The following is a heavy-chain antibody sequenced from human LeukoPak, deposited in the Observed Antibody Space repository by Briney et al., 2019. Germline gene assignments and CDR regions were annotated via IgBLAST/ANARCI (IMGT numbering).Heavy chain of an antibody. CDR1: GFTFSIYA. V-gene: IGHV3-23*01. D-gene: IGHD4-17*01. CDR3: AKEGDYSNAAPEWGFDS. Sequence: GGSLRLSCAASGFTFSIYAMSWVRQAPGKGLEWVSGISGSSSHTLDADSVRGRFIISRDNTRNTLYLHMNSLRAEDTALYYCAKEGDYSNAAPEWGFDSWGQGTLVTVSS. CDR2: ISGSSSHT. J-gene: IGHJ4*02.